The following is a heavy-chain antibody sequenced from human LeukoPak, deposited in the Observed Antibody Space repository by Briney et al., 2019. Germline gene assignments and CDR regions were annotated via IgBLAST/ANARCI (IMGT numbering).Heavy chain of an antibody. J-gene: IGHJ6*03. Sequence: SVKVSCKASGGTFSSYAISWVRQAPGQGLEWMGRIIPIFGTANYAQTFQGRVTITTDESTSTAYMELSSLRSEDTAVYYCARDLGIVGATTSYYYYMDVWGKGTTVTVSS. CDR3: ARDLGIVGATTSYYYYMDV. CDR1: GGTFSSYA. D-gene: IGHD1-26*01. V-gene: IGHV1-69*05. CDR2: IIPIFGTA.